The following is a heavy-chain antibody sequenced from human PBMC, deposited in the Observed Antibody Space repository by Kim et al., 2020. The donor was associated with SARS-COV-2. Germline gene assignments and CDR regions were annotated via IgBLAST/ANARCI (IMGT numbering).Heavy chain of an antibody. CDR3: ARRRPPVVPAASYYYGMDV. CDR2: IYYSGST. V-gene: IGHV4-39*01. D-gene: IGHD2-2*01. J-gene: IGHJ6*02. Sequence: SETLSLTCTVSGGSISSSSYYWGWIRQPPGKGLEWIGSIYYSGSTYYNPSLKSRVTISVDTSKNQFSLKLSSVTAADTAVYYCARRRPPVVPAASYYYGMDVWGQGTTVTVSS. CDR1: GGSISSSSYY.